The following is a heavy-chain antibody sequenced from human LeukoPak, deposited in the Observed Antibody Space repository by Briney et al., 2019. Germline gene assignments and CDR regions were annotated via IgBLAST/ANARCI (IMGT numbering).Heavy chain of an antibody. V-gene: IGHV3-21*01. Sequence: PGGSLRLSCAASGFNFSTYSMHWVRQAPGKGLEWVSYIGSNTNYIYYADSVKGRFTISRDNAKNSLYLQMNSLRAEDTSVYYCARRFDIWGQGTMVTVSS. CDR1: GFNFSTYS. CDR3: ARRFDI. CDR2: IGSNTNYI. J-gene: IGHJ3*02.